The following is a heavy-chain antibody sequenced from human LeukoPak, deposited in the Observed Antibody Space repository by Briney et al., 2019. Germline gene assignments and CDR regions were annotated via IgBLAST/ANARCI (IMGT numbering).Heavy chain of an antibody. V-gene: IGHV1-18*01. Sequence: GASVKVSCKASGYTFTSYGISWVRQAPGQGLEWMGWISAYNGNTNYAQKLQGRVTMTTDTSTSTAYMELRSLRSDDTAVYYCARARPRTIWFGELSPLDYWGQGTLVTVSS. CDR1: GYTFTSYG. CDR2: ISAYNGNT. CDR3: ARARPRTIWFGELSPLDY. J-gene: IGHJ4*02. D-gene: IGHD3-10*01.